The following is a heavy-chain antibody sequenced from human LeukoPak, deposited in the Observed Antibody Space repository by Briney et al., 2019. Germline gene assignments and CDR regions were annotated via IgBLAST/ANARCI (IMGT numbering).Heavy chain of an antibody. V-gene: IGHV4-34*01. CDR1: GFTFSNYW. J-gene: IGHJ4*02. CDR2: INHSGST. D-gene: IGHD2-8*02. CDR3: ARGTVY. Sequence: PGGSLRLSCVASGFTFSNYWMNWVRQAPGKGLEWIGEINHSGSTNYNPSLKSRVTISVDTSKNPFSLKLSSVTAADTAVYYCARGTVYWGQGTLVTVSS.